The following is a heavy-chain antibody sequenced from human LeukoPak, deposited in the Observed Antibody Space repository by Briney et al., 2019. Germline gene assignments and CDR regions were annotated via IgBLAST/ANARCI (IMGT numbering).Heavy chain of an antibody. D-gene: IGHD5-18*01. CDR3: ARGTYSYGVDY. V-gene: IGHV1-46*01. CDR1: GYTFTSYY. CDR2: INPSGGST. J-gene: IGHJ4*02. Sequence: ASVKVSCKASGYTFTSYYMHWVRQAPGQGLEWMGIINPSGGSTSYAQKFQGRVTVTRDTSTSTVYMELSSLRSDDTAVYYCARGTYSYGVDYWGQGTLVTVSS.